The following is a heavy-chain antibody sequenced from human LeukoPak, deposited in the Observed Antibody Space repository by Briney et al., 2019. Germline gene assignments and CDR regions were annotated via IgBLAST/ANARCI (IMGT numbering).Heavy chain of an antibody. CDR1: GFTFSDYY. CDR2: ISSSGSTI. D-gene: IGHD1-14*01. CDR3: ARDYSPGTSAEAPFDY. Sequence: PGGSLRLSCEASGFTFSDYYMSWIRQAPGKGLEWVSYISSSGSTIYYADSVKGRFTISRDNAKNSLYLQMNSLRAEDTAVYYCARDYSPGTSAEAPFDYWGQGTLVTVSS. V-gene: IGHV3-11*04. J-gene: IGHJ4*02.